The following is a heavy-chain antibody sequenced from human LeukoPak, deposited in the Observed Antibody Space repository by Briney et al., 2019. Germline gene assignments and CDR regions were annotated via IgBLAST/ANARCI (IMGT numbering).Heavy chain of an antibody. J-gene: IGHJ4*02. CDR1: GYTFTSYY. V-gene: IGHV1-46*01. D-gene: IGHD3-22*01. CDR3: ARDRWSSGGYYDSSGYYPFDY. CDR2: INPSGGST. Sequence: ASVKVSCKASGYTFTSYYMHWVRQAPGQGLEWMGIINPSGGSTSYAQKFQGRVTMTRDMSTSTVYMELSSLRSEDTAVYYCARDRWSSGGYYDSSGYYPFDYWGQGTLVTVSS.